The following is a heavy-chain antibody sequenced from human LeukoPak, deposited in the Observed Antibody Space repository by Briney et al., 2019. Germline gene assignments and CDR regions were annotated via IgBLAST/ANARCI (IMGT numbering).Heavy chain of an antibody. J-gene: IGHJ4*02. CDR1: GFTVSSYS. V-gene: IGHV3-30-3*01. CDR2: ISNDGSNK. Sequence: GGSLRLSCAASGFTVSSYSMHWVRQAPGKGLEWVAVISNDGSNKYYADSGKGPFTISRDNYKNTLYLQMNSLKAEDAAVYDCYTVTKFDYWGQGTLVTVSS. D-gene: IGHD4-17*01. CDR3: YTVTKFDY.